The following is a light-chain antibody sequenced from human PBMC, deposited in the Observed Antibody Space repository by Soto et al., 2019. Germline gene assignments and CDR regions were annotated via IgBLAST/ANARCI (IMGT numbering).Light chain of an antibody. CDR3: QQYNNWPPLFT. CDR1: QSVSSN. V-gene: IGKV3-15*01. Sequence: EIVMTQSPATLSVSPGERATLSCRASQSVSSNLAWYQQKPGQAPRLIIYDASTRATGIPGRFSGSGSGTEFTLTISSLQSEDFAVHYCQQYNNWPPLFTFGPGTKVDIK. CDR2: DAS. J-gene: IGKJ3*01.